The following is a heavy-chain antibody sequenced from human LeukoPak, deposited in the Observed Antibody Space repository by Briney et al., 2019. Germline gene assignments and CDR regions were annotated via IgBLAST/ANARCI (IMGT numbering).Heavy chain of an antibody. D-gene: IGHD4-11*01. CDR1: GGSISSYY. J-gene: IGHJ4*02. Sequence: SETLSLTCTVSGGSISSYYWSWIRQPPGKGLEWIGYIYYSGSTNYNPSLKSRVTISVDTSKNQFSLKLSSVTAADTAVYYCAKSQRGYSIVPSPYGSFDYWGQGTLVTVSS. V-gene: IGHV4-59*01. CDR2: IYYSGST. CDR3: AKSQRGYSIVPSPYGSFDY.